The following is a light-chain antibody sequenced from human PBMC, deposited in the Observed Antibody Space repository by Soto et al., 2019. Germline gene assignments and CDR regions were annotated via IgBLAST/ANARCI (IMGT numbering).Light chain of an antibody. J-gene: IGLJ1*01. Sequence: QSVLTQPASVSGSAGQSITISCTGTRSDIGAYNYVSWYQRHPGKAPQLLIYEVNSRPSGVSNRFSGSKSGNTASLTISGLQPEDEADYYCTSYTSSDTLYVFGSGTKVTV. CDR1: RSDIGAYNY. CDR2: EVN. V-gene: IGLV2-14*01. CDR3: TSYTSSDTLYV.